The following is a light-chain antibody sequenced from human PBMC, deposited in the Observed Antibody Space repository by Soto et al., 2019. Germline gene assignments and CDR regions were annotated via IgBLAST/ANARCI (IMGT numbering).Light chain of an antibody. Sequence: QSVLTQPRSVSGSPGQSVTISCTGTSSDVGGYKYVSWYQQYPGKAPKLMIYHVSKRPSGVPYRFSGSKSGNTASLTISGLQGDEEADYYCSSYTGSGTYVFGTGTNVTVL. CDR3: SSYTGSGTYV. CDR1: SSDVGGYKY. V-gene: IGLV2-11*01. J-gene: IGLJ1*01. CDR2: HVS.